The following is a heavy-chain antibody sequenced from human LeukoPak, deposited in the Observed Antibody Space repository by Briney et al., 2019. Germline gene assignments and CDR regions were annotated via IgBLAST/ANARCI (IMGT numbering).Heavy chain of an antibody. CDR3: VITDYYDSSGYYDDFDY. D-gene: IGHD3-22*01. V-gene: IGHV3-64*02. Sequence: GGSLRLSRAPSGHTLTVYAIHWVRQAPGKGLEYVSGINKNGGSTYYADSVKGRFTISRDNSNNTLYLQMVFVRAEYMAGYDCVITDYYDSSGYYDDFDYWGQGTLVTVSS. CDR2: INKNGGST. CDR1: GHTLTVYA. J-gene: IGHJ4*02.